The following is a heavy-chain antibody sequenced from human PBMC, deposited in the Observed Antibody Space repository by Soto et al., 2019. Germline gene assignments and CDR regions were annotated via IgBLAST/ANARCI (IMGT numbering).Heavy chain of an antibody. CDR1: GFTFSSYG. J-gene: IGHJ4*02. V-gene: IGHV3-33*01. CDR3: ARDRQLAGYYFDY. D-gene: IGHD6-6*01. Sequence: QVQLVESGGGVVQPGRSLRLSCAASGFTFSSYGMHWVRQAPGKGLEWVAVIWYDGSNKYYADSVKGRFTISRDNSKNALYLQMNSLGAEVTAVYYCARDRQLAGYYFDYWGQGTLVTVSS. CDR2: IWYDGSNK.